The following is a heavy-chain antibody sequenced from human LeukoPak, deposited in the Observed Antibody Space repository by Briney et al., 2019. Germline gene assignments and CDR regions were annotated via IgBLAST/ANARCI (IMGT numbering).Heavy chain of an antibody. CDR3: ARVSGSYPYYYYYMDV. CDR1: GFTFSSYW. V-gene: IGHV3-74*01. D-gene: IGHD1-26*01. Sequence: PGGSLRLSWAASGFTFSSYWMHWVRQAAGKGLVWGSRINSDGSSTSYADSVKGRFTISRDNAKNSLYLQMNSLRAEDTAVYYCARVSGSYPYYYYYMDVWGKGTTVTISS. CDR2: INSDGSST. J-gene: IGHJ6*03.